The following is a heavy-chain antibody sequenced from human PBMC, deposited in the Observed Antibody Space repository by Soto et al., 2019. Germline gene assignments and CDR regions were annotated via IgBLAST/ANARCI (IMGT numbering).Heavy chain of an antibody. D-gene: IGHD5-18*01. J-gene: IGHJ4*02. V-gene: IGHV1-3*01. CDR2: INADNGNT. Sequence: ASVKVSCKASGYTFTSYGISWVRQAPGQRLEWMGWINADNGNTKYSQKFQGRVTITRDTSASTAYMELSSLRSEDTAVYYCARSPGYSYGDYWGQGTLVTVSS. CDR1: GYTFTSYG. CDR3: ARSPGYSYGDY.